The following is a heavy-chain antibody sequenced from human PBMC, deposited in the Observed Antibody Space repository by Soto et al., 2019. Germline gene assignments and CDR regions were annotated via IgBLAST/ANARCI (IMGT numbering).Heavy chain of an antibody. V-gene: IGHV4-34*01. D-gene: IGHD6-13*01. J-gene: IGHJ4*02. CDR1: GGSFSGYY. Sequence: SETLSLTCAVYGGSFSGYYWSWIRQPPGKGLEWIGEINHSGSTNYNPSLKSRVTISVDTSKNQFSLKLSSVTAADTAVYYCARGSGMRYSNFFDYWGQRTLVTV. CDR3: ARGSGMRYSNFFDY. CDR2: INHSGST.